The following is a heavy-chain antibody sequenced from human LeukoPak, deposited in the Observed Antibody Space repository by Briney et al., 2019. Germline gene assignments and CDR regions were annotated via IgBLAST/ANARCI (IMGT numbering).Heavy chain of an antibody. D-gene: IGHD6-19*01. CDR2: TYYRSKLYY. CDR3: ARDRGSGGNYYMDV. Sequence: SQTLSLTCAISGDSFSSNSAAWNWLRQSPSRGLEWLGRTYYRSKLYYDYAVAVKSLITNNPETSKNKFSLQLNSVTPEDTAVYYCARDRGSGGNYYMDVWGKGTTVTVSS. J-gene: IGHJ6*03. V-gene: IGHV6-1*01. CDR1: GDSFSSNSAA.